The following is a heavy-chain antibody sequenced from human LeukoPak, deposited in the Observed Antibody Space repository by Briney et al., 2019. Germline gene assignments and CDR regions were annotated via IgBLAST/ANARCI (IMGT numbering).Heavy chain of an antibody. V-gene: IGHV4-59*08. CDR2: VYYTGRT. J-gene: IGHJ4*02. Sequence: SETLSLTCSVSGGSINVYYWSWIRQPPGKGLEWIGYVYYTGRTKYSPSLESRVTISVDTSKTHFSLNLSSVTAADTAVYYCARLVGTPPTGLLFDTWGQGTLVTVSS. CDR1: GGSINVYY. CDR3: ARLVGTPPTGLLFDT. D-gene: IGHD1-14*01.